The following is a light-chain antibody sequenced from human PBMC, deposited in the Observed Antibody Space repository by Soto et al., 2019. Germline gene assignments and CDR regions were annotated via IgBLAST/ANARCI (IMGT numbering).Light chain of an antibody. V-gene: IGKV3-20*01. CDR1: QSVASSY. Sequence: EVVLTQSPGTLSLSPGERVTLSCRASQSVASSYLAWYQQKPGRAPRLLIYGASSRATGIPDRFSGSGSGTDFTLTISRLEPEDFAVYYCQQYGSSPPITFGQGTRLEIK. CDR2: GAS. J-gene: IGKJ5*01. CDR3: QQYGSSPPIT.